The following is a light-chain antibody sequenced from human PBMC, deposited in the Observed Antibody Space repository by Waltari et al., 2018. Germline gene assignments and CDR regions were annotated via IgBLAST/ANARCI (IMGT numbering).Light chain of an antibody. Sequence: QSALTQPASVPGSPGQSITISCTGTNADLVAYTYVSSYQLHPGQAPKLIIYDVSKRPSGVSDRFSGSKSANTASLTISDRQAEDDNDYYCSSYTTGRTVVIFGGGTKLTVL. J-gene: IGLJ2*01. V-gene: IGLV2-14*03. CDR2: DVS. CDR1: NADLVAYTY. CDR3: SSYTTGRTVVI.